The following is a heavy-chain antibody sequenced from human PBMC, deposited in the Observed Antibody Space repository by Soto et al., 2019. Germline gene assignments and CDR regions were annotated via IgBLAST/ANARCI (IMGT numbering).Heavy chain of an antibody. Sequence: SETLSLTCTVSGGSISSGGYYWSWIRQHPGKGLEWIGYIYYSGSTYYNPSLKSRVTISVDTSKNQFSLKLSSVTAADTAVYYCARDGNSSSWYSSSAFDIWGQGTMVTVSS. D-gene: IGHD6-13*01. CDR1: GGSISSGGYY. CDR3: ARDGNSSSWYSSSAFDI. CDR2: IYYSGST. V-gene: IGHV4-31*03. J-gene: IGHJ3*02.